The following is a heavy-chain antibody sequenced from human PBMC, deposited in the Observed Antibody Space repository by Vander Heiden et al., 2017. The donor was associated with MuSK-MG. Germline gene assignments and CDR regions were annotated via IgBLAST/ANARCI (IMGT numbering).Heavy chain of an antibody. V-gene: IGHV2-5*01. CDR2: IYWNDEK. Sequence: QITLTESGPTLVKPTQTLTLTCTFSGFSLSNSGVAVGWVRKPPGKALQWLALIYWNDEKRYNRSLKNRLTIAKDTSDTQVVLTMTNMDPLDTAKYFCAHSPTTHVVTIPGPFDQWGQGLQVTVSS. CDR1: GFSLSNSGVA. CDR3: AHSPTTHVVTIPGPFDQ. J-gene: IGHJ4*02. D-gene: IGHD1-1*01.